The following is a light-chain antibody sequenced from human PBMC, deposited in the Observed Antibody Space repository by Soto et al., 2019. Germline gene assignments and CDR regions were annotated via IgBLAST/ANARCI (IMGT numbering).Light chain of an antibody. J-gene: IGLJ1*01. CDR1: SSNIWGNS. Sequence: QSVLTQPPSVCAAPGQKVTISCSGSSSNIWGNSLSWYQQVPGPAPNLLVYDDNKRPSGIPDRFSGSKSGTSATLGITGFQTGDEADYYCGSWDSSLSAYVFGTGTKVTVL. V-gene: IGLV1-51*01. CDR2: DDN. CDR3: GSWDSSLSAYV.